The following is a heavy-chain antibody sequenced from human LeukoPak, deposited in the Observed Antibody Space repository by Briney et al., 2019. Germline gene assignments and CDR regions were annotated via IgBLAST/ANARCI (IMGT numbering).Heavy chain of an antibody. V-gene: IGHV4-4*07. CDR3: ARGGSTGYTYA. CDR2: MYYSGGT. Sequence: PSETLSLTCTVSGGSITSYYWTWIRQPPGKGLEWIGRMYYSGGTTYNPSLKSRITMSVDTSKNEFSLRLTSVTAADTAMYYCARGGSTGYTYAWGQGTLVTVSS. J-gene: IGHJ4*02. D-gene: IGHD5-18*01. CDR1: GGSITSYY.